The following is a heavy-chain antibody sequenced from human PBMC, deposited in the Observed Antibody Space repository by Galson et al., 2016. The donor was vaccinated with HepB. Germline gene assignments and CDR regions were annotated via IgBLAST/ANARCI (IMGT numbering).Heavy chain of an antibody. CDR2: TSASGAYI. CDR1: GFTFSTYN. V-gene: IGHV3-21*01. Sequence: SLRLSCAASGFTFSTYNMNWVRQAPGKGLEWVSSTSASGAYIYYADSVKGRSTISRDNAKNSLYLQMNSLRSEDTAVYFCARDGVFHSSGSYYPIYYFYYMDVWGKGTTVTVSS. D-gene: IGHD3-22*01. J-gene: IGHJ6*03. CDR3: ARDGVFHSSGSYYPIYYFYYMDV.